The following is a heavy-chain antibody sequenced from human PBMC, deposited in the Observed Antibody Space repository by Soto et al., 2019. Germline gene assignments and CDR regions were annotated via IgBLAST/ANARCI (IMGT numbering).Heavy chain of an antibody. CDR3: ARGGYSYGGSPQSVNWFDP. CDR2: IYYSGST. Sequence: XTLSLTCTVSGGSISSYEWSWIRQPPGKGVELIGYIYYSGSTNYNPSLKSRVTISVDTSKNQFSLKLSSVTAADTAVYYCARGGYSYGGSPQSVNWFDPWGQGTLGPVSS. J-gene: IGHJ5*02. CDR1: GGSISSYE. V-gene: IGHV4-59*01. D-gene: IGHD5-18*01.